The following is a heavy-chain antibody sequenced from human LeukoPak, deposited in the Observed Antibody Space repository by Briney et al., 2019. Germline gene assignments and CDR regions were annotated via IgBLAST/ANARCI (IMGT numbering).Heavy chain of an antibody. D-gene: IGHD2-2*01. V-gene: IGHV3-21*01. CDR3: ARERYCSSTSCLNWFDP. CDR2: ISSSSGCI. CDR1: GFTFSSYS. Sequence: GGSLRLSCAASGFTFSSYSMNWVRQAPGKGLEWVSSISSSSGCIYYADSVKGRFTISRDNVKNSLYLQINSLRAEETDVYYCARERYCSSTSCLNWFDPWGQGTLVTVSS. J-gene: IGHJ5*02.